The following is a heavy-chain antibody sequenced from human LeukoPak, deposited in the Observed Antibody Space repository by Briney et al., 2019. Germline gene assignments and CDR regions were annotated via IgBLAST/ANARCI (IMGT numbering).Heavy chain of an antibody. V-gene: IGHV3-64*01. CDR2: ISSGDST. CDR3: ASSYGSNKNPFEY. J-gene: IGHJ4*02. Sequence: GGSLRLSCAASGFTFSSYAMHWVRQAPGKGLEYVSAISSGDSTYYANSVRGRFTISRDNSKNTLYLQMGSLRAEDTAVYYCASSYGSNKNPFEYWGQGTLVTVSS. CDR1: GFTFSSYA. D-gene: IGHD4-23*01.